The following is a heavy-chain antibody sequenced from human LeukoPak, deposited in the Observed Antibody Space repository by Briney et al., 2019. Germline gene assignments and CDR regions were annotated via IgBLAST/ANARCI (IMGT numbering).Heavy chain of an antibody. D-gene: IGHD3-22*01. CDR1: GGTFSSYA. J-gene: IGHJ5*02. CDR3: ARESDSSGYSNWFDP. V-gene: IGHV1-69*05. CDR2: IIPIFGTA. Sequence: GASVKVSCKASGGTFSSYAISWLRQAPGQGLEWMGGIIPIFGTANYAQKFQGRVTITTDESTSTAYMELSSLRSEDTAVYYCARESDSSGYSNWFDPWGQGTLVTVSS.